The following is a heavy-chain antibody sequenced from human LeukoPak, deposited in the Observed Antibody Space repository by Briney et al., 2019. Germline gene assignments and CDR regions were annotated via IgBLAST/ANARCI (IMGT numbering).Heavy chain of an antibody. J-gene: IGHJ4*02. Sequence: GASVTVSCKASGYTFTCYYMHWVRQAPGQGLEWMGWINPNSGGTNYAQKFQGRVTMTRDTSISTAYMELRRLRSDDTAVYYCARGPIAVAGYFDYWGQGTLVTVSS. CDR2: INPNSGGT. CDR3: ARGPIAVAGYFDY. D-gene: IGHD6-19*01. V-gene: IGHV1-2*02. CDR1: GYTFTCYY.